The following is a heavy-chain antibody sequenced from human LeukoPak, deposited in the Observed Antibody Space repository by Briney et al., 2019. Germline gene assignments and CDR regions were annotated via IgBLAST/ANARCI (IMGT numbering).Heavy chain of an antibody. Sequence: PGRSLRLSCAASGFTFSSYGMHWVRQAPGKGLEWVAVIWYDGSNKYYADSVKGRFTISRDNSKNTLYLQMNSLRAEDTGVYCCAKSGFMGIAAHVYYYMDVWGKGTTVTVSS. V-gene: IGHV3-33*06. D-gene: IGHD6-6*01. J-gene: IGHJ6*03. CDR1: GFTFSSYG. CDR3: AKSGFMGIAAHVYYYMDV. CDR2: IWYDGSNK.